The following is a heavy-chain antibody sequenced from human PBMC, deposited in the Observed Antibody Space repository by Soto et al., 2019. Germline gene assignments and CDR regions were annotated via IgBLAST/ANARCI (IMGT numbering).Heavy chain of an antibody. V-gene: IGHV3-48*03. CDR2: ISSGGSTV. CDR1: RFTFSTYE. CDR3: VRYCSTTLCNGVATRTFDY. D-gene: IGHD2-2*01. Sequence: GGSLRLSCVASRFTFSTYEMHWVRQAPGKGLEWVSYISSGGSTVYYADSVKGRFTISRDNTRNSLYLQMSSLRDEDTALYYCVRYCSTTLCNGVATRTFDYWGQGTLVTVSS. J-gene: IGHJ4*02.